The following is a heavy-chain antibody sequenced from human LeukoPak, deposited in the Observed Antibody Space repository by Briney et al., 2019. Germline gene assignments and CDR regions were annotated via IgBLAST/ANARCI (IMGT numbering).Heavy chain of an antibody. CDR1: GGSISSYY. D-gene: IGHD5-18*01. Sequence: SETLSLTCTVSGGSISSYYWSWIRQPPGKGLEWIGYIYYSGSTNYNPSLKTRVTISVDTSKNQFSLKLSSVTAADTAVYYCARGATAMARHGFDPWGQGTLVTVSS. J-gene: IGHJ5*02. V-gene: IGHV4-59*01. CDR2: IYYSGST. CDR3: ARGATAMARHGFDP.